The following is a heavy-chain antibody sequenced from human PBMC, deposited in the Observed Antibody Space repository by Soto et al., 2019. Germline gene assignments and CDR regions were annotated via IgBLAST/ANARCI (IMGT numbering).Heavy chain of an antibody. CDR1: GFSFDDYA. CDR2: ISWNSGSI. Sequence: RLSCAASGFSFDDYAMHWVWQAPGKGLEWVSGISWNSGSIGYADSVKGRFTISRDNAKNSLYLQMNSLRAEDTALYYCAKAYSGYDSLVDYFDYWGQGTLVTVSS. J-gene: IGHJ4*02. CDR3: AKAYSGYDSLVDYFDY. V-gene: IGHV3-9*01. D-gene: IGHD5-12*01.